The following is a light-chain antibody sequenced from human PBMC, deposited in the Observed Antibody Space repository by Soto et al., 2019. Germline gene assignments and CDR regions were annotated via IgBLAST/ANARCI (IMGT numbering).Light chain of an antibody. Sequence: DIQMTQSPSSLSASVGDRVTITCRASQGIRHDLGWYQQKPGKAPKRLIYTASSLQSGVPPRFSGSGSGTKFTLTISSLQPEDFATYYCLQYNSYPVTFGQGTKVEIK. V-gene: IGKV1-17*01. CDR1: QGIRHD. CDR2: TAS. J-gene: IGKJ1*01. CDR3: LQYNSYPVT.